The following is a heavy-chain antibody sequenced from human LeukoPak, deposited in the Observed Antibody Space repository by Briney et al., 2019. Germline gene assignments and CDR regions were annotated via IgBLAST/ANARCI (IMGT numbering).Heavy chain of an antibody. D-gene: IGHD2-2*01. CDR1: GVSISSYY. CDR3: ASTSAGNSGMDV. V-gene: IGHV4-4*07. Sequence: PSETLSLTCTVSGVSISSYYWSWIRQPAGKGLEWIGRIYTSGNANYNPSLKSRVTMSVDTSKNQLSLKVTSVTAADTAVYYCASTSAGNSGMDVWGQGTTVTVSS. J-gene: IGHJ6*02. CDR2: IYTSGNA.